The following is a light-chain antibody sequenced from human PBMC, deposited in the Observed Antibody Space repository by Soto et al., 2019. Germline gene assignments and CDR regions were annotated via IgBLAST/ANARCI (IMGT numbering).Light chain of an antibody. J-gene: IGKJ4*01. V-gene: IGKV3-15*01. CDR2: GAS. CDR3: QRYNNWQIT. Sequence: EIVMTQSPATLSVSPGERATLSCRASQSVSRNLAWYQQRPGQAPRLLIYGASTRATGIPARFSGSGSGTEFTITINSLQSEDFAVYYCQRYNNWQITLGGGTKA. CDR1: QSVSRN.